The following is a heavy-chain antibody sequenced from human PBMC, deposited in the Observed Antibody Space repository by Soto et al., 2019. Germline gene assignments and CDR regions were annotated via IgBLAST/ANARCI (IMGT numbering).Heavy chain of an antibody. V-gene: IGHV1-18*01. CDR2: VSAYNGNT. CDR1: GYTFSYDA. Sequence: QVQLVQSGAEVKKPGASVKVSCKASGYTFSYDAITWVRQAPGQGLEWMGWVSAYNGNTNYAQKFKGRVTMTTDTSTSTAYMEIRSLRYDDTAVYFCARASRYYWNYMMYWGQGTLVTVSS. CDR3: ARASRYYWNYMMY. D-gene: IGHD1-7*01. J-gene: IGHJ4*02.